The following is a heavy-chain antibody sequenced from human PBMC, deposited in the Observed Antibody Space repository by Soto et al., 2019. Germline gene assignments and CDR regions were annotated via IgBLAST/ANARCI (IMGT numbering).Heavy chain of an antibody. CDR3: ARGLPTHLAY. Sequence: ASVKVSCKASGYTCTSDDSNWVRQATGQGLEWMGWMNPNSGNTGYAQKFQGRVTMTRNTSISTAYMELSSLRSEDTAVYYCARGLPTHLAYRGQGTPVPVSA. CDR1: GYTCTSDD. J-gene: IGHJ4*02. CDR2: MNPNSGNT. V-gene: IGHV1-8*01.